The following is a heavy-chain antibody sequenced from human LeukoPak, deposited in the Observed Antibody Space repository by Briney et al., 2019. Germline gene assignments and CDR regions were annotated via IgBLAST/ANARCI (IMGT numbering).Heavy chain of an antibody. CDR1: GFTFSSYA. CDR3: AKDLRWSGRTDAFDI. V-gene: IGHV3-23*01. Sequence: GGSLRLSCGASGFTFSSYAMSWVRQARGKGLEWVSAISGSGGSTYYADSVKGRFTISRDNSKNTLYLQMNSLRAEDTAVYYCAKDLRWSGRTDAFDIWGQGTMVTVSS. J-gene: IGHJ3*02. D-gene: IGHD1-26*01. CDR2: ISGSGGST.